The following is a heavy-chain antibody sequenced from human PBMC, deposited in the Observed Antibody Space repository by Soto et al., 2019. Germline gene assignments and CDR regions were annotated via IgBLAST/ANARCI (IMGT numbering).Heavy chain of an antibody. D-gene: IGHD1-26*01. CDR1: RFSFTNAW. V-gene: IGHV3-15*01. CDR3: STDIGIHGLDI. J-gene: IGHJ6*02. CDR2: IKRKTDGGTA. Sequence: EVQLVESGGGFVQPGGSLRLSCVASRFSFTNAWMSWVRQAPGKGPEWVGRIKRKTDGGTADYAPPVKGRFTTSRDDSQNPLYLHMDSLKTEDSALYHGSTDIGIHGLDIWGQGTTVTVSS.